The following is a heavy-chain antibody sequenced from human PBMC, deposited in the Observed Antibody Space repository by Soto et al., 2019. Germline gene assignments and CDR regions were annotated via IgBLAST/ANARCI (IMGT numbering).Heavy chain of an antibody. V-gene: IGHV3-23*01. CDR3: AKYGGSQYWYFDL. Sequence: VSLRLSCTASWLTCISHAMSWILQATGKGLEWVSAISGSGGSTYYADSVKGRFTISRDNSKNTLYLQMNSLRAEDTAVYYCAKYGGSQYWYFDLWGRGTLVTVSS. CDR1: WLTCISHA. CDR2: ISGSGGST. D-gene: IGHD3-10*01. J-gene: IGHJ2*01.